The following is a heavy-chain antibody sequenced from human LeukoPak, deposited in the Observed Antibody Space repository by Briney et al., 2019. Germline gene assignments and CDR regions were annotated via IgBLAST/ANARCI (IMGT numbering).Heavy chain of an antibody. Sequence: PGRSLRLSCAASRFAFSAFVMHWVRQAPGKGLEWVALISYDGTYKYYADSVKGRFTLSRDNSKNTLYLQMSSLRIEDSAVYYCGRSGDLSPYFDHWGQGTLVTVSS. CDR1: RFAFSAFV. J-gene: IGHJ4*02. CDR3: GRSGDLSPYFDH. D-gene: IGHD1-26*01. V-gene: IGHV3-30-3*01. CDR2: ISYDGTYK.